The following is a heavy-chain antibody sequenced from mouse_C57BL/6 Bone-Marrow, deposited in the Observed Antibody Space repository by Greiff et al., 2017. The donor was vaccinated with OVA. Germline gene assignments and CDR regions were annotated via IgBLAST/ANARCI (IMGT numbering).Heavy chain of an antibody. CDR1: GFTFSSYG. V-gene: IGHV5-6*02. D-gene: IGHD2-5*01. J-gene: IGHJ3*01. CDR2: ISSGGSYT. CDR3: ARPYYSN. Sequence: DVMLVESGGDLVKPGGSLKLSCAASGFTFSSYGMSWVRQTPDKRLEWVATISSGGSYTYYPDSVKGRFTISRDNAKNTLYLQMSSLKSEDTAMYYCARPYYSNRGQGTLVTVSA.